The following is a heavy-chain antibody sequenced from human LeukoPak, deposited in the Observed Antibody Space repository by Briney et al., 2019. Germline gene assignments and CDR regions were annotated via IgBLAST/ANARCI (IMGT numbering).Heavy chain of an antibody. CDR2: VYYTGST. D-gene: IGHD3-16*02. CDR3: ASMISYVWGSYRSNFDY. V-gene: IGHV4-59*01. Sequence: SETLSLTCTVSGGSISSYYWTWIRQPPGKGLEWIGYVYYTGSTNYNPSLKSRVTISIDTSKNQFSLRLSSVTAADTAMYYCASMISYVWGSYRSNFDYWGQGTLVTVSS. CDR1: GGSISSYY. J-gene: IGHJ4*02.